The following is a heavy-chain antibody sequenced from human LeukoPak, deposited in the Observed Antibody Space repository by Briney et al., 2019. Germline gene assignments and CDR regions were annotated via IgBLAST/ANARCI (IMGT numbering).Heavy chain of an antibody. D-gene: IGHD2-2*01. Sequence: GGSLRLSCAASGNYWMHWVRQAPGKGLVWVSHINSDGSWTSYADSVKGQFTISKDNAKNTVYLQMNNLRAEDTAVYYCVSFYETYWGRGTLVTVSS. CDR1: GNYW. CDR3: VSFYETY. CDR2: INSDGSWT. J-gene: IGHJ4*02. V-gene: IGHV3-74*01.